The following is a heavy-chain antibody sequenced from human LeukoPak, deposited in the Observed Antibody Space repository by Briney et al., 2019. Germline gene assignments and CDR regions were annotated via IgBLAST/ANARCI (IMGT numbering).Heavy chain of an antibody. CDR3: ARDPNRYEAVHPFDY. CDR1: GYIFSDYY. Sequence: GASVKVSCKASGYIFSDYYMHWVRQAPGQGLEWLGWINPKSGAADYAQQFRGRVTMTRDTSINTDYMEMKRVTSDDTAVYYCARDPNRYEAVHPFDYWGQGTLVTVSS. D-gene: IGHD3-9*01. V-gene: IGHV1-2*02. CDR2: INPKSGAA. J-gene: IGHJ4*02.